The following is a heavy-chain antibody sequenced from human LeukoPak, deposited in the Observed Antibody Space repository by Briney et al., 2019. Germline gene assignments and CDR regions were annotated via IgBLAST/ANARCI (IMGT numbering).Heavy chain of an antibody. Sequence: GGSLRLSCAASGFTFSSYAMSWVRQAPGKGLEWVSAISGSGGSTFYADCVKGRSTISRDHSKNTLYLQMNSLRAEDTGVYYCAKDLRNELPPIAADAFDIWGQGTMVTVSS. V-gene: IGHV3-23*01. J-gene: IGHJ3*02. CDR1: GFTFSSYA. D-gene: IGHD5/OR15-5a*01. CDR2: ISGSGGST. CDR3: AKDLRNELPPIAADAFDI.